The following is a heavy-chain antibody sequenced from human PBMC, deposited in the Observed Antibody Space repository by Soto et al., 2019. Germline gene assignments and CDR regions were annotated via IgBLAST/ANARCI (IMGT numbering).Heavy chain of an antibody. CDR2: ISYDGSNK. CDR1: GFTFSSYV. V-gene: IGHV3-30-3*01. Sequence: PGESLKISCAASGFTFSSYVMHWVRQAPGKGLEWVAVISYDGSNKYYADSVKGRFTISRDNSKNTLYLQMNSLRAEDTAVYYCARDYATPIPQYYYDRAGPAFDIWGQGTMVTVSS. CDR3: ARDYATPIPQYYYDRAGPAFDI. D-gene: IGHD3-22*01. J-gene: IGHJ3*02.